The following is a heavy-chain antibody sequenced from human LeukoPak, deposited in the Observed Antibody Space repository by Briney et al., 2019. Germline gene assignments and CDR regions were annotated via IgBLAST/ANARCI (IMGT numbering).Heavy chain of an antibody. CDR1: GGTFSSYA. J-gene: IGHJ4*02. V-gene: IGHV1-69*04. CDR2: IIPIPGIA. CDR3: ARGPKGLYYYDSSGSYYFDY. D-gene: IGHD3-22*01. Sequence: SVKVSCKASGGTFSSYAISWVRQAPGQGLEWMGRIIPIPGIANYAQKFQGRVTITADKSTSTAYMELSSLRSEDTAVYYCARGPKGLYYYDSSGSYYFDYWGQGTLVTVSS.